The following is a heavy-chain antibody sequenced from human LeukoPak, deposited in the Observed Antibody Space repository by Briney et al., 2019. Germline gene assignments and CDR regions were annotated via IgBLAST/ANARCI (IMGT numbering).Heavy chain of an antibody. CDR2: IYHSGST. D-gene: IGHD3-9*01. V-gene: IGHV4-38-2*02. J-gene: IGHJ2*01. CDR1: GYSISSGYY. CDR3: ARQYSDILTGYHRGELYWYFDL. Sequence: SETLSLTCTVSGYSISSGYYWGWIRQPPGKGLEWIGSIYHSGSTYYNPSLKIRVTISVDTSKNQFSLKLSSVTAAVTAVYYCARQYSDILTGYHRGELYWYFDLWGRGTLVTVSS.